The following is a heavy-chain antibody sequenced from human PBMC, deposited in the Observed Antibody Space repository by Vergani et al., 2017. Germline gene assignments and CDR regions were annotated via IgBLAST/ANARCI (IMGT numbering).Heavy chain of an antibody. CDR3: AREKNVLRFLEWLPRAFDI. D-gene: IGHD3-3*01. J-gene: IGHJ3*02. CDR1: GGSISSSSYY. Sequence: QLQLQESGPGVVKPSETLSLTCTVSGGSISSSSYYWGWIRQPPGKGLEWIGSIYYSGSTYYNPSLKSRVTIFVDASNNQFSLKLSSVTAADTAVYYCAREKNVLRFLEWLPRAFDIWGQGTMVTVSS. CDR2: IYYSGST. V-gene: IGHV4-39*01.